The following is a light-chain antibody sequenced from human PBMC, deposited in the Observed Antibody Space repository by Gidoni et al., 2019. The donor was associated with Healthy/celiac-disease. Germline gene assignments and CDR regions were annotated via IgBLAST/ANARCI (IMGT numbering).Light chain of an antibody. CDR1: QGIRSY. CDR2: AAS. CDR3: QQLNSYPFT. J-gene: IGKJ3*01. Sequence: IPLPQPPSSLSASVGDRVTITCRASQGIRSYLAWYQQKPGKAPKLLIYAASTLQSGVPSRFSGSGSGTDFTLTISSLQPEDFATYYCQQLNSYPFTFXPXTKVDIK. V-gene: IGKV1-9*01.